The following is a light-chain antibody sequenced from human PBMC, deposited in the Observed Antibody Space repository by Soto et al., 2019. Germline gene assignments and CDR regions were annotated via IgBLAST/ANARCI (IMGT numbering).Light chain of an antibody. V-gene: IGKV1-5*01. CDR3: QQYSSYPLT. J-gene: IGKJ4*01. CDR2: DAS. Sequence: DIQMTQSPSTLSVSVGDRVTITCRASESINGWLAWYQQKPGKAPKILIYDASKLERGVPSRLSGSGSGAEFTLTISSLQPDDLATYYCQQYSSYPLTFGGGTKADIK. CDR1: ESINGW.